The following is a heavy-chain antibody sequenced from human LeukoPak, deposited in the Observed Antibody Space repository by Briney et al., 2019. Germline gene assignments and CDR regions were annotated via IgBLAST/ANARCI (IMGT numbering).Heavy chain of an antibody. Sequence: ASVKVSCKASGYTFTSYYMHWVRQAPGQGLEWMGIINPSGGSTSYAQKFQGRVTMTRDMSTSTVYMELSRLRSENTAVYYCARDSTPTIVVVPAAKDPSFDYWGQGTLVTVSS. CDR1: GYTFTSYY. CDR2: INPSGGST. V-gene: IGHV1-46*01. CDR3: ARDSTPTIVVVPAAKDPSFDY. D-gene: IGHD2-2*01. J-gene: IGHJ4*02.